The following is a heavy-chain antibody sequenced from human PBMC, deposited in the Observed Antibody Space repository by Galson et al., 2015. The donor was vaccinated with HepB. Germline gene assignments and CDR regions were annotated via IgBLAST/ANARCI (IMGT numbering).Heavy chain of an antibody. J-gene: IGHJ3*02. Sequence: SLRLSCAASGFTLSSYSMSWVRQAPGKGLEWVSSISSSSTYIYNADSVKGRFTISRDNAQNSLYLQMNALRAEDTAVYYCARSPNWFDAFDIWGQGTMAAVSS. CDR3: ARSPNWFDAFDI. D-gene: IGHD7-27*01. CDR2: ISSSSTYI. CDR1: GFTLSSYS. V-gene: IGHV3-21*01.